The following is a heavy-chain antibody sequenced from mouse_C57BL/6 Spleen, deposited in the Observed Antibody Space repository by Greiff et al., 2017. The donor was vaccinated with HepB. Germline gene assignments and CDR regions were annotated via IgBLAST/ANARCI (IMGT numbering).Heavy chain of an antibody. D-gene: IGHD1-2*01. CDR1: GYSITRGYG. V-gene: IGHV3-2*02. CDR3: ARTARIKY. J-gene: IGHJ2*01. Sequence: EVQVVESGPGLVKPSQSLSLTCTVTGYSITRGYGWNWIRQLPGNKLEWMGDISYSGSTNYNPSIKSRNSITRDKSKNQFFLQLNSVTTEDTATYYCARTARIKYWGRGTTLTVSS. CDR2: ISYSGST.